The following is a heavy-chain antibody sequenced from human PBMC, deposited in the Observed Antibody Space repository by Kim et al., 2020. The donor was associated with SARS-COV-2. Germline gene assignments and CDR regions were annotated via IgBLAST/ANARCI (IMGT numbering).Heavy chain of an antibody. CDR2: INHSGST. CDR3: ARGGRGNLDY. V-gene: IGHV4-34*01. J-gene: IGHJ4*01. CDR1: GGSFSGYY. D-gene: IGHD3-16*01. Sequence: SETLSLTCAVYGGSFSGYYWSWIRQPPGKGLEWIGEINHSGSTNYNPSLKSRVTISVDTSKNQFSLKLSSVTAADTAVYYCARGGRGNLDYWGQGTLVTVSS.